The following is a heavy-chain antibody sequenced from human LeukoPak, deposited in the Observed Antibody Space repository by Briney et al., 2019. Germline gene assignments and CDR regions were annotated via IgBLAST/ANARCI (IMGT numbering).Heavy chain of an antibody. Sequence: GGSLRLSCAASGFTFSGYAMTWVRQAPGKGLEWVSSIRGSSTIIYYADSVKGRFTISRDNVKNIVYLQMNSLRAEDTAVYYCAKDRWGLRSNAADYWGQGTLVTVSS. J-gene: IGHJ4*02. CDR3: AKDRWGLRSNAADY. CDR2: IRGSSTII. D-gene: IGHD4-17*01. V-gene: IGHV3-23*01. CDR1: GFTFSGYA.